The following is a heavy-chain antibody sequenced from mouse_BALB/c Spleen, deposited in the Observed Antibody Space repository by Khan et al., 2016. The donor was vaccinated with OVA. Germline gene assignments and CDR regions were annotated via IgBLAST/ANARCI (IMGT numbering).Heavy chain of an antibody. J-gene: IGHJ3*01. V-gene: IGHV5-4*02. CDR1: GFTFSDYY. CDR2: ISDGGSYT. D-gene: IGHD3-3*01. Sequence: EVELVESGGGLVKPGGSLKLSCAASGFTFSDYYMYWVRQTPEKRLEWVATISDGGSYTYYPDSVKGRFTISRDNAKNNLYLQMSSLKSEDTAMYYCARGGCGTLAYWGQGTLVTVSA. CDR3: ARGGCGTLAY.